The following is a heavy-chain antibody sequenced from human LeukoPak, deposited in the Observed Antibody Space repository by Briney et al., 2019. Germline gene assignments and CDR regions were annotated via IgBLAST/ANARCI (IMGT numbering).Heavy chain of an antibody. CDR3: ARAASIYSYGDY. J-gene: IGHJ4*02. CDR1: GYTFTSYG. CDR2: INPSGGST. V-gene: IGHV1-46*01. D-gene: IGHD5-18*01. Sequence: ASVKVSCKASGYTFTSYGISWVRQAPGQGLEWMGIINPSGGSTSYAQKFQGRATMTRDTSTSTVYMELSSLRSEDTAVYYCARAASIYSYGDYWGQGTLVTVSS.